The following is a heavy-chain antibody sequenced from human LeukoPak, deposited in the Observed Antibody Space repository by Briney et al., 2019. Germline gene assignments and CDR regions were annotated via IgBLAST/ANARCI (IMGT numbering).Heavy chain of an antibody. V-gene: IGHV4-59*01. CDR3: ARSPGGGFDI. CDR1: GGSITNFY. J-gene: IGHJ3*02. Sequence: SETLSLTCTVSGGSITNFYGGWIRQSPGKGLELIGYIYYSGTTNYSPSLKSRVSISVDTSKKQFSLKLSSVTAADTAVYHCARSPGGGFDIWGQGTMVTVS. D-gene: IGHD2-15*01. CDR2: IYYSGTT.